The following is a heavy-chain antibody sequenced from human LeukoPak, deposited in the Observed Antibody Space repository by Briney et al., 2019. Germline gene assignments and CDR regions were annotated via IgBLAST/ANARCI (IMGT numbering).Heavy chain of an antibody. D-gene: IGHD6-13*01. CDR1: GFTFSSYD. Sequence: GGSLRLSCAASGFTFSSYDMHWVRQATGKGLEWVSAIGTAGGTYYAASVKGRFTISRENAKNSLYLEMNSLRAGDTAVYYCARESMYSSSWSYFDSWGQGTLVTVSS. CDR2: IGTAGGT. J-gene: IGHJ4*02. V-gene: IGHV3-13*04. CDR3: ARESMYSSSWSYFDS.